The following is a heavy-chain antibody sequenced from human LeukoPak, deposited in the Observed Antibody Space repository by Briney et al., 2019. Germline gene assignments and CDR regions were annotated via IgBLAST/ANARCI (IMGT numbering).Heavy chain of an antibody. CDR2: FDPENAEI. D-gene: IGHD3-3*01. CDR3: ATRGSDFWGGFDF. CDR1: GNTLRELP. V-gene: IGHV1-24*01. Sequence: ASVKVSCKLSGNTLRELPIQWVRQAGGKGLEWMAGFDPENAEIVYAQKFQGRVTMTEDTSTNTAYMELTSLASDDTALYYCATRGSDFWGGFDFWGREPRSPSPQ. J-gene: IGHJ4*02.